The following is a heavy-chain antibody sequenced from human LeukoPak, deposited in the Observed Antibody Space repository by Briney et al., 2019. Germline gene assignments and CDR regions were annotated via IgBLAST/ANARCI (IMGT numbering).Heavy chain of an antibody. D-gene: IGHD3-9*01. CDR1: GYSFTSFG. CDR3: ARTYYDILTDYGMDV. V-gene: IGHV1-18*01. Sequence: GASVKVSCKASGYSFTSFGISWVRQAPGQGLEWMGWISAYNGNTNYAQKLQGRVTMTTDTSTSTAYMELSSLRSEDTAVYYCARTYYDILTDYGMDVWGQGTTVTVSS. J-gene: IGHJ6*02. CDR2: ISAYNGNT.